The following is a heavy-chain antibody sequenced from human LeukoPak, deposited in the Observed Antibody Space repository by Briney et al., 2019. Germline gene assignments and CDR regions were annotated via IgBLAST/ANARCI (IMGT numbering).Heavy chain of an antibody. CDR1: GFTFSSYA. D-gene: IGHD3-16*01. V-gene: IGHV3-30-3*01. Sequence: GRSLRLSCAASGFTFSSYAMHWVRQAPGKGLEWVAVISYDGSNKYYADSVKGRFTISRDNPKNTLYLQMNSLRAEDTAVYYCARDSPLGGVDYWGQGTLVTVSS. CDR3: ARDSPLGGVDY. CDR2: ISYDGSNK. J-gene: IGHJ4*02.